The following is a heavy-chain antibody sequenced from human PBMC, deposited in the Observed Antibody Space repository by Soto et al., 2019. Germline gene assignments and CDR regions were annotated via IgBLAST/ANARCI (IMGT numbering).Heavy chain of an antibody. CDR1: GFTFVSYS. CDR3: ARIYCTNDICYQETYY. J-gene: IGHJ4*02. Sequence: GGSLRLSCAASGFTFVSYSMNWVRQAPWKGLEWVSSISSSSSYIYYADSVKGRFTVSRDNAKNSLYLQMNSLRAEDTAVYYCARIYCTNDICYQETYYWGQGAVVTIS. V-gene: IGHV3-21*04. D-gene: IGHD2-8*01. CDR2: ISSSSSYI.